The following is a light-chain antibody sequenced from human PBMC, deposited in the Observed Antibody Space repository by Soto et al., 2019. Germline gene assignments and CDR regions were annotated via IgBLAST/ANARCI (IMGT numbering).Light chain of an antibody. J-gene: IGLJ1*01. CDR3: CSYAGRATYV. Sequence: QSVLTQPASVSLSPGQSITISCTGPSSDVGSYNLVSLYQQYPGKAPKLIIFEVFKRPSGVSHRFSGSKSGNTASLTISGPQAEDEANYYCCSYAGRATYVFGGGTKVTVL. CDR2: EVF. CDR1: SSDVGSYNL. V-gene: IGLV2-23*02.